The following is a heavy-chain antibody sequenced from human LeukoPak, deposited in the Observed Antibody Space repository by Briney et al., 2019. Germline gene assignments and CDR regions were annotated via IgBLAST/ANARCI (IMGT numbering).Heavy chain of an antibody. V-gene: IGHV3-23*01. J-gene: IGHJ5*02. D-gene: IGHD3-10*01. Sequence: GGSLRLSCAASGLTFSSYAMSWVRQAPGKGLEWVSAISGSGGSTYYADSVKGRFTISRDNSKNTLYLQMSSLRAEGTAVYYCAKDIRVRDNWFDPWGQGTLVTVSS. CDR2: ISGSGGST. CDR3: AKDIRVRDNWFDP. CDR1: GLTFSSYA.